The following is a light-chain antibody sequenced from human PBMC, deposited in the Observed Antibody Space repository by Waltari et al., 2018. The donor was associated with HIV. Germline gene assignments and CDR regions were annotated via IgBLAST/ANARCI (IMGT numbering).Light chain of an antibody. J-gene: IGLJ2*01. CDR1: SSDVGGFNY. CDR2: DVT. V-gene: IGLV2-14*03. Sequence: QSALTQPASVSGSPGQSITISCTGTSSDVGGFNYVSWYQHHPGKAPKLMIYDVTILPSGVSNRFSGSKSGNTASLTISGLQAEYEADYYCSSYSSSSTLVVFCGGTKLTVL. CDR3: SSYSSSSTLVV.